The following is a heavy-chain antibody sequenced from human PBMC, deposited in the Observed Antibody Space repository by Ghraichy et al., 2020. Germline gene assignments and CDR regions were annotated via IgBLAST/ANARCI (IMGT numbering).Heavy chain of an antibody. J-gene: IGHJ6*02. CDR1: GGSISSGGYY. Sequence: SQTLSLTCTVSGGSISSGGYYWSWIRQHPGKGLEWIGYIYYSGSTYYNPSLKSRVTISVDTSKNQFSLKLSSVTAADTAVYYCARDLRYDCWSGPAQKYYDGMDVWGQGTTVTVSS. D-gene: IGHD3-3*01. V-gene: IGHV4-31*03. CDR3: ARDLRYDCWSGPAQKYYDGMDV. CDR2: IYYSGST.